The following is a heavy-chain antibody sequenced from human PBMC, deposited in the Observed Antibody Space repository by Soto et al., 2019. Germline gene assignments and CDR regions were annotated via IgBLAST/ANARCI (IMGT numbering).Heavy chain of an antibody. CDR3: ASKNYYYYGMDV. CDR1: GYTFTSYG. CDR2: ISAYNGNT. V-gene: IGHV1-18*04. Sequence: ASVKVSCKASGYTFTSYGISWLRQAPGQGLEWMGWISAYNGNTNYAQKLQGRVTMTTDTSTSTAYMELRSLRSDDTAVYYCASKNYYYYGMDVWGQGTTVTVSS. J-gene: IGHJ6*02.